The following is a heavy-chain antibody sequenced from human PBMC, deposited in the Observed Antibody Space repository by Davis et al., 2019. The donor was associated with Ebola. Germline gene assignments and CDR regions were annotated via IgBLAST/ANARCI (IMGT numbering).Heavy chain of an antibody. V-gene: IGHV4-59*01. CDR1: GGSISSYY. CDR2: IYYSGST. D-gene: IGHD3-22*01. Sequence: SETLSLTCTVSGGSISSYYWSWIRQPPGKGLEWIGYIYYSGSTNYNPSLKSRVTISVDTSKNQFSLKLSSVTAADTAVYYCAREERYYYDSSGYRTSYYFDYWGQGTLVTVSS. CDR3: AREERYYYDSSGYRTSYYFDY. J-gene: IGHJ4*02.